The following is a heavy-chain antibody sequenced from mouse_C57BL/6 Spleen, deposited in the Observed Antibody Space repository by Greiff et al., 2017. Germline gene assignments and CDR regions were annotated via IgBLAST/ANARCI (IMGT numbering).Heavy chain of an antibody. V-gene: IGHV8-5*01. CDR2: IWWNDDK. CDR3: AQISDYGSSYFAWFAY. J-gene: IGHJ3*01. D-gene: IGHD1-1*01. CDR1: GFSLSTSNMG. Sequence: QVTLKVSGPGILQPSQTLSLTCSFSGFSLSTSNMGIGWIRQPSGKGREWLAHIWWNDDKYNNPSLKSRLSISKDTSNNQVCLKITSVDTADTATYYCAQISDYGSSYFAWFAYWGQGTLVTVSA.